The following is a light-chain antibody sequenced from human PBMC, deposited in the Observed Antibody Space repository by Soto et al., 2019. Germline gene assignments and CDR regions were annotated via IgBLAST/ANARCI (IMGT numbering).Light chain of an antibody. V-gene: IGLV2-23*02. Sequence: QSALTQPASVSGSHGQSITISCTGTASDVGSYKFVSWYQHLPDKAPKLIIFEVSERPSGISDRFSGSKSGNTDSLTISGLQAEDEADYYFCAYAANSNFLFGGGTKLTVL. J-gene: IGLJ2*01. CDR2: EVS. CDR1: ASDVGSYKF. CDR3: CAYAANSNFL.